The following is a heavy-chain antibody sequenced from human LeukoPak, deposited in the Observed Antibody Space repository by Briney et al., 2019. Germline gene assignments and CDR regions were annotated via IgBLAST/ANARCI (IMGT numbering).Heavy chain of an antibody. Sequence: ASVKVSCKASGGTFSSYAISWVRQAPGQGLEWMGGIIPIFGTANYAQKFQGRVTITTDESTSTAYMELSSLRSEDTAVYYCARVTPCSSTSCYYSPFHMDVWGKGTTVTVSS. J-gene: IGHJ6*03. CDR3: ARVTPCSSTSCYYSPFHMDV. V-gene: IGHV1-69*05. CDR2: IIPIFGTA. D-gene: IGHD2-2*01. CDR1: GGTFSSYA.